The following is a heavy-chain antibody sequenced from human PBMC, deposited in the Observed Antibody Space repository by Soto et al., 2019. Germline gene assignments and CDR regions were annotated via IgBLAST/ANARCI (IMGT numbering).Heavy chain of an antibody. D-gene: IGHD2-2*01. Sequence: GGSLRLSCAASGFSFSDYSINWVRQAPGKGLEWVSYISSSSSTIYYADSVKGRFTISRDNAKNSLYLQMNSLRAEDTAVYYCARDRRCGSTSCLPSWGQGT. CDR1: GFSFSDYS. CDR3: ARDRRCGSTSCLPS. V-gene: IGHV3-48*01. J-gene: IGHJ5*02. CDR2: ISSSSSTI.